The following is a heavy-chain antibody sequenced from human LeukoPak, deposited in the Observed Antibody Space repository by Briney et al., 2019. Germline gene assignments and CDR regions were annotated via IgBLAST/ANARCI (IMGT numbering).Heavy chain of an antibody. CDR2: IYYSGST. J-gene: IGHJ4*02. V-gene: IGHV4-59*12. D-gene: IGHD3-9*01. CDR3: AGAFDWLFY. Sequence: PSETLSLTCTVSGGSISSYYWSWIRQPPGKGLEWIGYIYYSGSTNYNPSLKSRVTMSVDTSKNQFSLKLSSVTAADTAVYYCAGAFDWLFYWGQGTLVTVSS. CDR1: GGSISSYY.